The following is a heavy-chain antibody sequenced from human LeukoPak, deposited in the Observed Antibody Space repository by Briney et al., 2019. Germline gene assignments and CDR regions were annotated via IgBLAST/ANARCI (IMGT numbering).Heavy chain of an antibody. CDR2: ISPSGDHT. V-gene: IGHV3-23*01. CDR1: GFTFSIYG. CDR3: AKSDCTSPSCYIGWFDP. Sequence: PGGSLRLSCAASGFTFSIYGMNWIRQAPGKGLEWVSAISPSGDHTYYRDSVKGRFTISRDNSKNTHYLQINSLRAEDTAVYYCAKSDCTSPSCYIGWFDPWGQGTLVTVSS. J-gene: IGHJ5*02. D-gene: IGHD2-2*02.